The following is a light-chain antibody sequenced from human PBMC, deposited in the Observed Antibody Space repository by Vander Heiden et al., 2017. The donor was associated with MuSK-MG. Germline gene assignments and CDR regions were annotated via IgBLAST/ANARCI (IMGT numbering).Light chain of an antibody. CDR1: PCVSSY. CDR2: AAS. CDR3: QQRSNWLT. J-gene: IGKJ4*01. V-gene: IGKV3-11*01. Sequence: EIVLTHSPATLSSSPGERATLSCRAIPCVSSYSAWYQQKAGQAPRLLFYAASNRATGIPARCSGSGSGTDFTLTISSLEPEDFAVYYCQQRSNWLTFGGGTKVEIK.